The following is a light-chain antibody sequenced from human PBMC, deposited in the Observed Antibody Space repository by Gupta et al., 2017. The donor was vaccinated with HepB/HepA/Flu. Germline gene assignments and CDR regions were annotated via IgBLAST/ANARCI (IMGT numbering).Light chain of an antibody. CDR3: AAWDDSLNGVI. CDR1: SSNIGSNT. J-gene: IGLJ2*01. CDR2: SNN. Sequence: QSVLTQPPSASGTPGQRVTISCSRSSSNIGSNTVNWYQQLPGTAPKLLIYSNNQRPSGVPDRFSGSKSGTSASLAISGLQSEDEADYDCAAWDDSLNGVIFGGGTKLTVL. V-gene: IGLV1-44*01.